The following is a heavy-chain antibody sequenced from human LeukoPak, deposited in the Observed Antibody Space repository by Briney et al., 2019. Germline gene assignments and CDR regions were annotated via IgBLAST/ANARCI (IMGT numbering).Heavy chain of an antibody. Sequence: ASVKVSCKVSGYTLTELSMHWVRQAPGKGLEWMGGFDPEDGETIYAQKFQGRVTMTEDTSTDTAYMELNSLRAEDTAVYYCAKDRDSSGYYWYYFDYWGQGTLVTVSS. CDR3: AKDRDSSGYYWYYFDY. V-gene: IGHV1-24*01. D-gene: IGHD3-22*01. J-gene: IGHJ4*02. CDR2: FDPEDGET. CDR1: GYTLTELS.